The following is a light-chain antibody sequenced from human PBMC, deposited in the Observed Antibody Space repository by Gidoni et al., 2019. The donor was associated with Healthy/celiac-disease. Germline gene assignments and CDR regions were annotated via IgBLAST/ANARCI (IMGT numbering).Light chain of an antibody. CDR3: QQRSNWPWT. CDR1: QSVSSY. V-gene: IGKV3-11*01. CDR2: DAS. Sequence: EIELTQSPATLSLSPGERATLSCRASQSVSSYLAWYQQKPGQAPSLLIYDASNRATGIPARFSGSWSGTYFTLTISSLEPEDFAVYFCQQRSNWPWTFXQXTKVEIK. J-gene: IGKJ1*01.